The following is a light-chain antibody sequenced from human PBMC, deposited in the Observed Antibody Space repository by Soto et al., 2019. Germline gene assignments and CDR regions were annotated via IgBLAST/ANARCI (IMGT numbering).Light chain of an antibody. CDR3: SSYAGSTYV. CDR1: SSDVGVYNY. CDR2: DVS. V-gene: IGLV2-11*01. Sequence: QSVLTQPRSVSGSPGQSVTISCTGTSSDVGVYNYVSWYQQYPGKAPKIMIYDVSKRPSGVPDRFSGSKSDNTASLTISGLQAEDEADYYCSSYAGSTYVFGTGTKVTVL. J-gene: IGLJ1*01.